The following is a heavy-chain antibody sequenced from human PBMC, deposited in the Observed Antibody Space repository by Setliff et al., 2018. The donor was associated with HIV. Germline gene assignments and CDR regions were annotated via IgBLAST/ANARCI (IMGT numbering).Heavy chain of an antibody. V-gene: IGHV4-39*07. CDR3: ARGDTYYHDSSGYVKSALDCFDI. D-gene: IGHD3-22*01. Sequence: SETLSLTCTVSGDSVSTRNSFWGWIRQPPGKGLEWIGSVYYSGSTNYNPSLKSRVTISVDMSKNQFSLKLNSVTAADTAVYHCARGDTYYHDSSGYVKSALDCFDIWGQGTMVTVSS. CDR1: GDSVSTRNSF. CDR2: VYYSGST. J-gene: IGHJ3*02.